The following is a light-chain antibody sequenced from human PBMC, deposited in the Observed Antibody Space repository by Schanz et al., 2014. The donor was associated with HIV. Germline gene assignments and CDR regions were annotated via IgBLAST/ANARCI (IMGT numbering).Light chain of an antibody. Sequence: QSALTQPPSASGSPGQSVTISCTGTSSDVGGYNYVSWYQQHPGKAPKLMIYDVSKRPSGVSNRFSGSKSGNTASLTISGLQAEDEADYYCQSYDSGLSGILFGGGTKLTVL. J-gene: IGLJ2*01. CDR3: QSYDSGLSGIL. CDR1: SSDVGGYNY. V-gene: IGLV2-8*01. CDR2: DVS.